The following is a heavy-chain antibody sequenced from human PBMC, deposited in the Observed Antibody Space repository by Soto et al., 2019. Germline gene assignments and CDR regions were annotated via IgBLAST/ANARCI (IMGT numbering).Heavy chain of an antibody. D-gene: IGHD3-16*02. CDR2: IYYSGST. V-gene: IGHV4-31*03. CDR1: GGSISSGGYY. J-gene: IGHJ4*02. Sequence: QVQLQESGPGLVKPSQTLSLTCTVSGGSISSGGYYWSWIRQHPGKGLEWIGNIYYSGSTYYNPSLKRRGTLSVDTSKNQFSLKLSSVTAADTAVYYCERAPYGGIVLDYWGQGTLVTVSS. CDR3: ERAPYGGIVLDY.